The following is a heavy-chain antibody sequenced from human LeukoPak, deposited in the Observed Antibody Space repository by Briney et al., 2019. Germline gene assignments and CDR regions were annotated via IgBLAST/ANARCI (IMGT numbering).Heavy chain of an antibody. D-gene: IGHD6-13*01. CDR2: MDPDGVT. Sequence: PGRSLRLSCAGSEFTVSANYMSWVRQAPGKGLEWVSFMDPDGVTSYADSVQGRFTISRDNSKNTLYLQMSSLRAEDTAIYYCTKGTFDIWGQGTMVTVSS. CDR1: EFTVSANY. V-gene: IGHV3-53*01. J-gene: IGHJ3*02. CDR3: TKGTFDI.